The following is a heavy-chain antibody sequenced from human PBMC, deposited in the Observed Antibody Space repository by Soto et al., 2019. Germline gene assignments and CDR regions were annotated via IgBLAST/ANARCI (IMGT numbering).Heavy chain of an antibody. D-gene: IGHD1-1*01. Sequence: ASVKVSCKASGYTFTSYDINWVRQATGQGLEWMGWMNPNSGNTGYAQKFQGRVTMTRNTSISTAYMELGSLRSEDTAGYYCARVTGTTWGDWFDPWGQGTLVTVSS. CDR3: ARVTGTTWGDWFDP. CDR2: MNPNSGNT. J-gene: IGHJ5*02. CDR1: GYTFTSYD. V-gene: IGHV1-8*01.